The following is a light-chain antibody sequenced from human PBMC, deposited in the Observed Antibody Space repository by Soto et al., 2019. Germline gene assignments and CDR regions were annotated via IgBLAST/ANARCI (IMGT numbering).Light chain of an antibody. CDR2: DVS. CDR1: SSDVGGYDF. J-gene: IGLJ3*02. Sequence: QSVLTQPAPVSGSPGQSITISCTGTSSDVGGYDFVSWYQQRPGKAPKLIIYDVSNRPSGVSNRFSGSKSGNTASLTISGLQAEDEADYYCTSYTRSDIGVFGGGTKLTVL. V-gene: IGLV2-14*01. CDR3: TSYTRSDIGV.